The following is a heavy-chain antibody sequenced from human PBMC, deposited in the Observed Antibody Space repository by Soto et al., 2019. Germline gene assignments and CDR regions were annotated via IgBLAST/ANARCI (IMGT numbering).Heavy chain of an antibody. CDR2: IYTSGST. D-gene: IGHD6-19*01. CDR3: ARDDSSGWYFDY. CDR1: GGSISSYY. J-gene: IGHJ4*02. V-gene: IGHV4-4*07. Sequence: SETLSLTCTVSGGSISSYYWSWIRRPAGKGLEWIGRIYTSGSTNYNPSLKSRVTMSVDTSKNQFSLKLSSVTAADTAVYYCARDDSSGWYFDYWGQGTLVTVSS.